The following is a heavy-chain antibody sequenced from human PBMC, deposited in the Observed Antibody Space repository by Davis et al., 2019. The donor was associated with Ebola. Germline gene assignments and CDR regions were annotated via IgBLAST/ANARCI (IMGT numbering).Heavy chain of an antibody. CDR3: ATTQWLREFDN. J-gene: IGHJ4*02. D-gene: IGHD6-19*01. CDR1: GFAVSSNH. V-gene: IGHV3-53*05. CDR2: IYDQSS. Sequence: PGGSLRLSCAVSGFAVSSNHMSWVRQAPGQGLEWVSVIYDQSSAYADAVRGRFIISRDKSNNTLYLQMTSLRGDDTAVYYCATTQWLREFDNWGQGTLVTVSS.